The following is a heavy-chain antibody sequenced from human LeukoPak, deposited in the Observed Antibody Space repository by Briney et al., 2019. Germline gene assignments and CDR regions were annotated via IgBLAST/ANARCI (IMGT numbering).Heavy chain of an antibody. D-gene: IGHD2-2*01. CDR1: GFTFRNYL. V-gene: IGHV3-69-1*01. J-gene: IGHJ4*02. CDR3: ARDSSNSWSPILDY. Sequence: GGSLRLSCAASGFTFRNYLMNWVRQAPGKGLYYADSVKGRFTVSRDNAKNSVYLQMNSLRAEDTAVYYCARDSSNSWSPILDYWGQGTLVTVSS.